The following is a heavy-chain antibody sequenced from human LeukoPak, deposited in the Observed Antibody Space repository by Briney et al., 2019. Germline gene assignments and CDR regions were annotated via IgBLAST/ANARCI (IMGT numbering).Heavy chain of an antibody. D-gene: IGHD6-19*01. Sequence: ASVKVSCKASGYTFTGYYMHWVRQAPGQGLEWMGWINPNSGGTNYAQKFQGRVTMTRDTSISTAYMELSRLRSVDTAVYYCASLSGGAVAAAYYYYYMDVWGKGTTVTVSS. CDR1: GYTFTGYY. V-gene: IGHV1-2*02. J-gene: IGHJ6*03. CDR3: ASLSGGAVAAAYYYYYMDV. CDR2: INPNSGGT.